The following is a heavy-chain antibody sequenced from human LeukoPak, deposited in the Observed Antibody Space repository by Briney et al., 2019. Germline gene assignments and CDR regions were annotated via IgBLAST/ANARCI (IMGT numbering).Heavy chain of an antibody. CDR3: AKGPDYYDSSGPFDY. CDR2: ISGSGGST. D-gene: IGHD3-22*01. V-gene: IGHV3-23*01. Sequence: GGSLRLSCAASGFTFSSYAMSWVRQAPGKGLEWVSAISGSGGSTYYADSVKGRFSIFRDNSKNTLYLQMNSLRAEDTAVYYCAKGPDYYDSSGPFDYWGQGTLVTVSS. CDR1: GFTFSSYA. J-gene: IGHJ4*02.